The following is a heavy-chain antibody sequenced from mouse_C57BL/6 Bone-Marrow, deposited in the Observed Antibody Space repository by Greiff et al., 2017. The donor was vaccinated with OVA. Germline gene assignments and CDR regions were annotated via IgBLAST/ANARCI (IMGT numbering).Heavy chain of an antibody. CDR3: ARDYGSGYGGYYAMYY. V-gene: IGHV1-69*01. CDR1: GYTFTSYW. CDR2: IDPSDSYT. Sequence: QVQLQQPGAELVMPGASVKLSCKASGYTFTSYWMHWVKQRPGQGLEWIGEIDPSDSYTNYNQKFKGKSTLTVDKSSSTAYMQLRRLTSEDSAVYYCARDYGSGYGGYYAMYYWGQGTSVTVSS. D-gene: IGHD1-1*01. J-gene: IGHJ4*01.